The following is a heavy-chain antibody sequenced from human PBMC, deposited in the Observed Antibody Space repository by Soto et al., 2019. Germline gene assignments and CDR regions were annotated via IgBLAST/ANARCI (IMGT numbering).Heavy chain of an antibody. CDR1: GYTFTSYG. J-gene: IGHJ2*01. D-gene: IGHD1-26*01. CDR2: ISAYNGNT. Sequence: ASVKVSCKASGYTFTSYGISWVRQAPGQGLEWMGWISAYNGNTKYSQKLQGRVTVTTDTSASTAYMELSSLRSEDTAVYYCARGGSLYWYFDLWGRGTLVTVSS. CDR3: ARGGSLYWYFDL. V-gene: IGHV1-18*01.